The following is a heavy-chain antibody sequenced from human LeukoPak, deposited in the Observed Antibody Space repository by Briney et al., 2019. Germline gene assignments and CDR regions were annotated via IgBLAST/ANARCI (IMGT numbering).Heavy chain of an antibody. J-gene: IGHJ5*01. Sequence: XLXCAAXXFIXEDXXMHWVXQXPXXGXXXXXXISWDGGSTNYADSVKGRFTISRDNSKNSLHLQMNSLRIEDTALYYCAKAEGGRQLKMPGDSWGQGTLVIVSS. CDR1: XFIXEDXX. V-gene: IGHV3-43*01. CDR2: ISWDGGST. CDR3: AKAEGGRQLKMPGDS. D-gene: IGHD2-2*01.